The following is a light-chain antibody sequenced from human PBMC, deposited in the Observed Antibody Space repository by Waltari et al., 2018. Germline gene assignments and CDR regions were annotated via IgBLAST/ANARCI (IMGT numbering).Light chain of an antibody. CDR3: CSYACSYTWVV. Sequence: QSALTQPRSVSGSPGQSVTISCTGTSSDVGVYNYVSWYQQHPGKAPTLMIYDVSKRPSGVPYCFSGSKSGNTSSLTISGLQAEDEADYYGCSYACSYTWVVFGGGTKLTVL. J-gene: IGLJ2*01. V-gene: IGLV2-11*01. CDR2: DVS. CDR1: SSDVGVYNY.